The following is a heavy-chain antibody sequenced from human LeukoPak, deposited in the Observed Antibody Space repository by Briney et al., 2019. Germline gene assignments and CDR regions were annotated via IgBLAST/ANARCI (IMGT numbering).Heavy chain of an antibody. V-gene: IGHV3-30*02. D-gene: IGHD2-8*02. CDR3: ARDLTERKYYIAY. J-gene: IGHJ4*02. Sequence: GGSLRLSCAAAGGTFSSFGRHWGRQAPGEGREGGAYIGYTGTDTYYADSVKGRFTISRDNSKNTVQLQVNSLRAADTALYSCARDLTERKYYIAYWGQGTLVTVSS. CDR2: IGYTGTDT. CDR1: GGTFSSFG.